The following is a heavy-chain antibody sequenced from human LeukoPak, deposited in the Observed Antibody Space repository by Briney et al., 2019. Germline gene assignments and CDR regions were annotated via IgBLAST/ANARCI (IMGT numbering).Heavy chain of an antibody. V-gene: IGHV3-23*01. CDR1: GFTFSSYA. CDR3: AKDRRSFYLYGSGSYQGGFDP. CDR2: ISGRGGST. J-gene: IGHJ5*02. Sequence: GGSLRLSCAASGFTFSSYAMSWVRQAPGKGLEWVSAISGRGGSTYYADCVKGRFTISRDNSKNTLYLQMNSLRAEDTAVYYCAKDRRSFYLYGSGSYQGGFDPWGQGTLVTVYS. D-gene: IGHD3-10*01.